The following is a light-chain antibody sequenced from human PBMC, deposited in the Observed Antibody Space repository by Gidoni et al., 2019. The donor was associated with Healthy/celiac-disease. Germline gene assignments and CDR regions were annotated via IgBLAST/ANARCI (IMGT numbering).Light chain of an antibody. CDR2: DNN. CDR3: GTWDSSLSAWV. V-gene: IGLV1-51*01. Sequence: QSVLTQPPSLSAPPGQKVTISCSGSSSNIGNNYVSWYQQLPGTAPKLLIYDNNKRPSGMPDRLSGSKSGTSATLGITGLQTGDEADEYCGTWDSSLSAWVFGGGTKLTDL. CDR1: SSNIGNNY. J-gene: IGLJ3*02.